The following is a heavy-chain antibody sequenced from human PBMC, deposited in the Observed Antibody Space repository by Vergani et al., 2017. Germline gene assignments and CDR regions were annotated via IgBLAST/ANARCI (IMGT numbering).Heavy chain of an antibody. CDR3: ARDGGDFWSGYYPLH. V-gene: IGHV1-46*01. J-gene: IGHJ1*01. D-gene: IGHD3-3*01. CDR1: GYTFTSYY. CDR2: INPSGGST. Sequence: QVQLVQSGAEVKKPGASVKVSCKASGYTFTSYYMHWVRQAPGQGLEWMGIINPSGGSTSYAQKFQGRVTMTRDTSTSTVYMELSSLRSEDTAVYYCARDGGDFWSGYYPLHWGQGTLVTGSS.